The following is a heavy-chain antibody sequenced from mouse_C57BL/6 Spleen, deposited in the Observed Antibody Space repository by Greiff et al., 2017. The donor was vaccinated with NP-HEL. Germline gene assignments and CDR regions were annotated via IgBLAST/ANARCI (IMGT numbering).Heavy chain of an antibody. D-gene: IGHD3-2*02. CDR2: IHPNSGST. CDR3: ARREAAQARYFDY. CDR1: GYTFTSYW. Sequence: QVQLQQPGAELVKPGASVKLSCKASGYTFTSYWMHWVKQRPGQGLEWIGMIHPNSGSTNYNEKFKSKATLTVDKSSSTAYMQLSSLTSEDSAVYYCARREAAQARYFDYWGQGTTLTVSS. V-gene: IGHV1-64*01. J-gene: IGHJ2*01.